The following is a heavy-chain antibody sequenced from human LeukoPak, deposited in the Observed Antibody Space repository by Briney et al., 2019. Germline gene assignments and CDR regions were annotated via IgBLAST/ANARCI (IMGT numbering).Heavy chain of an antibody. CDR1: GYSFTSYG. Sequence: GASVKVSCKASGYSFTSYGISWARQAPGQGLEWMGRIIPILGIANYAQKFQGRVTITADKSTSTAYMELSSLRSEDTAVYYCASGVPLGLPNPYNWFDPWGQGTLVTVSS. D-gene: IGHD2-2*01. J-gene: IGHJ5*02. CDR2: IIPILGIA. V-gene: IGHV1-69*04. CDR3: ASGVPLGLPNPYNWFDP.